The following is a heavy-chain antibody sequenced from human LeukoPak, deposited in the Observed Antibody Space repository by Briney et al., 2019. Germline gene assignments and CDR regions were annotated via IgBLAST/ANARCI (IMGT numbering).Heavy chain of an antibody. J-gene: IGHJ4*02. V-gene: IGHV3-23*01. CDR1: GFTFSSYG. D-gene: IGHD6-19*01. Sequence: GGSLRLSCAASGFTFSSYGMSWVRQAPGKGLEWVSAISGSGGSTYYADSVKGRFTISRDNSKNTLYLQMNSLRAEDTAVYYCAKDGYSSGWTFDYWGQGTLVTVSS. CDR3: AKDGYSSGWTFDY. CDR2: ISGSGGST.